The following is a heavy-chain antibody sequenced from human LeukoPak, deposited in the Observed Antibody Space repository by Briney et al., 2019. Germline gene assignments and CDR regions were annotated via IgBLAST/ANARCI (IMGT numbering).Heavy chain of an antibody. D-gene: IGHD4-23*01. J-gene: IGHJ4*02. CDR1: GFTFSSYW. CDR3: ARGRPHGNDY. CDR2: IASDGSST. V-gene: IGHV3-74*01. Sequence: PGGSLRLSCAASGFTFSSYWMNWVRQAPGKGLVWASRIASDGSSTTYADSVEGRFSISRDNAKNTLYLQMNSLRVEDTAVYYCARGRPHGNDYWGQGTLVTVSS.